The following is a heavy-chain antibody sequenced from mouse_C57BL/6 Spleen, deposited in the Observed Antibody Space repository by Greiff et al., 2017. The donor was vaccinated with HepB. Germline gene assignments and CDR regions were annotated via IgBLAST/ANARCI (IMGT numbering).Heavy chain of an antibody. CDR1: GYTFTDYE. CDR2: IDPETGGT. CDR3: TSPNVPITNGPFAY. V-gene: IGHV1-15*01. Sequence: QVQLQQSGAELVRPGASVTLSCKASGYTFTDYEMHWVKQTPVHGLEWIGAIDPETGGTAYNQTFKGKAILTADKSSSTAYMELRSLTSEDSAVYYCTSPNVPITNGPFAYWGQGTLVTVSA. J-gene: IGHJ3*01. D-gene: IGHD1-1*01.